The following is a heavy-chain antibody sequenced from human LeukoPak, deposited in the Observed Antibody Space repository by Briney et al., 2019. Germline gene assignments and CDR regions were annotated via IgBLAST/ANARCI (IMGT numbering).Heavy chain of an antibody. V-gene: IGHV7-4-1*02. D-gene: IGHD3-16*02. CDR2: VNTNTGNP. CDR3: ARAFQSLGGLSLPDY. CDR1: GYTFTSYA. Sequence: ASVKVSCKASGYTFTSYAMNWVRQAPGQGLEWMGWVNTNTGNPTYAQGFTGRFVFSLDTSVSTTYLQISSLKAEDTAVYYCARAFQSLGGLSLPDYWGQGTLVTVSS. J-gene: IGHJ4*02.